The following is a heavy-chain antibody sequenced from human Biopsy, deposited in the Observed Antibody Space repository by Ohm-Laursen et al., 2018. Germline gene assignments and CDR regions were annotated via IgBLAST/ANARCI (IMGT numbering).Heavy chain of an antibody. CDR2: IYTSGSP. CDR1: GDSINNYY. J-gene: IGHJ3*02. Sequence: TLSLTCTVSGDSINNYYWSWIRQPAGKGLEWIGRIYTSGSPNYNLSLESRVTMSVGTSKNQFSLNLRSVTAADTAVYYCARGTGRYYVYGAFDIWGQGTVVTVSS. V-gene: IGHV4-4*07. CDR3: ARGTGRYYVYGAFDI. D-gene: IGHD1-26*01.